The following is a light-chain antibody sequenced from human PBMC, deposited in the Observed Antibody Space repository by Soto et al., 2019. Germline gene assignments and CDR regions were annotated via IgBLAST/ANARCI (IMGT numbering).Light chain of an antibody. CDR3: QSYDSSLSGWV. Sequence: QSVLTQPPSVSGAPGQRVTISCTGSSSNIGAGYDVQWYQQLPGTAPKLLSYGNSNRPSGVPDRFSGSKSGTSASLAITGLQAEDEADYYCQSYDSSLSGWVFGGGTNLTVL. J-gene: IGLJ3*02. CDR2: GNS. CDR1: SSNIGAGYD. V-gene: IGLV1-40*01.